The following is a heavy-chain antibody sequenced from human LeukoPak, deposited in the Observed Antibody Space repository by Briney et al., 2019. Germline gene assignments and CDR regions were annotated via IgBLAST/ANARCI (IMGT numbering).Heavy chain of an antibody. V-gene: IGHV1-8*01. CDR3: ARVPIVVVPAAPNAFDI. Sequence: GASVKVSCKASGYTFTSYDINWVRQATGQGLEWMGWMNPNSGNTGYAQKFQGRVTMTRNTSISTAYMELSSLRSEDTAVYYCARVPIVVVPAAPNAFDIWGQGTMVTVSS. CDR1: GYTFTSYD. J-gene: IGHJ3*02. CDR2: MNPNSGNT. D-gene: IGHD2-2*01.